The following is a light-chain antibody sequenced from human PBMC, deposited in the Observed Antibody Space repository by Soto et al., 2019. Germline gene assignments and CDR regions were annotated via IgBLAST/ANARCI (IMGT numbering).Light chain of an antibody. CDR1: QSVASS. CDR3: QQYHYWPIT. Sequence: EIVLTQSPGTLSASPGERVTLSCRASQSVASSVAWYQQKPGQAPRLILYGASTRATGFPARFSGSGSGTEFTLTISSLQSEDFAVYLCQQYHYWPITFGQGTRLEIK. J-gene: IGKJ5*01. V-gene: IGKV3-15*01. CDR2: GAS.